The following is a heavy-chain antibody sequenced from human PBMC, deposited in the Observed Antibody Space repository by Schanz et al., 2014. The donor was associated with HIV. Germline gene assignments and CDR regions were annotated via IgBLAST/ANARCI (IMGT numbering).Heavy chain of an antibody. CDR3: AVLWIQPPFDY. D-gene: IGHD5-18*01. CDR2: ISVKRATR. V-gene: IGHV3-11*04. Sequence: VQLLESGGGLVQPGGSLRLSCAASGFTFTDNYMSWIRQAPGKGLEWLPYISVKRATREYADSVKGRFTISRDNAKNSLYLHMNSLRAEDTAVYFCAVLWIQPPFDYWGQGTLVTVSS. J-gene: IGHJ4*02. CDR1: GFTFTDNY.